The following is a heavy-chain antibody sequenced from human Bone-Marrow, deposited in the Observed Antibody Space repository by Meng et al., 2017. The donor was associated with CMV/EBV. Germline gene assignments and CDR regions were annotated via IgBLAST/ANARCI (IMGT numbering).Heavy chain of an antibody. CDR1: GFTFSGYS. V-gene: IGHV3-21*01. Sequence: GESLKISCAASGFTFSGYSMNWVRQAPGKGLEWVSSISSSSSYIYYADSVKGRFTISRDNAKNSLYLQMNSLRAEDTAVYYCARDKVVGATRGMDVWGQGTTVTVSS. CDR2: ISSSSSYI. D-gene: IGHD1-26*01. J-gene: IGHJ6*02. CDR3: ARDKVVGATRGMDV.